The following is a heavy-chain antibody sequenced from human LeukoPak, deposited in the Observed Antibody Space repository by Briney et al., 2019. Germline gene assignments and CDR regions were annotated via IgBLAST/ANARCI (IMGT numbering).Heavy chain of an antibody. CDR2: IYSGGST. J-gene: IGHJ3*02. CDR3: ARGRHGSYNAFDI. V-gene: IGHV3-66*01. CDR1: GFTFDDYG. Sequence: GGSLRLSCAASGFTFDDYGMSWVRQAPGKGLEWVSVIYSGGSTYYADSVKGRFTISRDNSKNTLYLQMNSLRAEDTAVYYCARGRHGSYNAFDIWGQGTMVTVSS. D-gene: IGHD1-26*01.